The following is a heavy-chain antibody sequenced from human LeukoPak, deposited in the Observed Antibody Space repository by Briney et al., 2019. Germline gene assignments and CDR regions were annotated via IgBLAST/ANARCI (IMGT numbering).Heavy chain of an antibody. V-gene: IGHV3-30*18. CDR3: AKDSILLWFGESGVSWFDP. J-gene: IGHJ5*02. CDR2: ISYDGSNK. D-gene: IGHD3-10*01. Sequence: GRSLRLSCAASGFTFSSYGMHWVRQAPGKGLEWVAVISYDGSNKYYADSVKGRFTISRDNSKNTLYLQMNSLRAEDTAEYYCAKDSILLWFGESGVSWFDPWGQGTLVTVSS. CDR1: GFTFSSYG.